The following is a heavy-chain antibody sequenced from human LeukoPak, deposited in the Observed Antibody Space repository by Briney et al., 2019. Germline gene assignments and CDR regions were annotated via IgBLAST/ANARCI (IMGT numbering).Heavy chain of an antibody. Sequence: GGSLRLSCAASGFTFSSSWMSWVRQAPGKGLEWVSVIYSGGSTYYADSVKGRFTISRDSSKNTLYLQMNSLRAGDTAVYYCARGLGMGDYYYYGMDVWGQGTTVTVSS. CDR1: GFTFSSSW. D-gene: IGHD7-27*01. V-gene: IGHV3-53*01. J-gene: IGHJ6*02. CDR2: IYSGGST. CDR3: ARGLGMGDYYYYGMDV.